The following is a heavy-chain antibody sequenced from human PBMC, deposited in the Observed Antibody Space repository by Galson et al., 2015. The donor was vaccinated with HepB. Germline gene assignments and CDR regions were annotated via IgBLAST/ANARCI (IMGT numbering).Heavy chain of an antibody. Sequence: SVKVSCKASGYTFTSYGISWVRQAPGQGLEWMGWISAYNGNTNYAQKVQGRVTMTTDTSTSTAYMELRSLRPDDTAVYYCARDRVGYCSNGVCHVGYWGQGTLVTVSS. CDR2: ISAYNGNT. CDR3: ARDRVGYCSNGVCHVGY. D-gene: IGHD2-8*01. J-gene: IGHJ4*02. CDR1: GYTFTSYG. V-gene: IGHV1-18*04.